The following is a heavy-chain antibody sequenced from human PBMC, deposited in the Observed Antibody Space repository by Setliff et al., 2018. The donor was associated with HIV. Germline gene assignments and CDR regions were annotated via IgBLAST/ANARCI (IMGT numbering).Heavy chain of an antibody. CDR3: ARHPELQNYGYFDY. D-gene: IGHD3-10*01. CDR2: IYYSGST. CDR1: GGSINSGTYY. Sequence: PSETLSLTCTVSGGSINSGTYYWTWIRQPAGKGLEWTGSIYYSGSTYYNPSLKSRVTISVDTSKNQFSLKLSSVTAADTAVYYCARHPELQNYGYFDYWGQGTLVTVSS. V-gene: IGHV4-39*01. J-gene: IGHJ4*02.